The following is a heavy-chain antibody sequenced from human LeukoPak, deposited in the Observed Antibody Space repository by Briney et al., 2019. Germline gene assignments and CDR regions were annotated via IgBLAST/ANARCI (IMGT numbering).Heavy chain of an antibody. D-gene: IGHD2-15*01. CDR3: AKARTARWQDYYYMDV. Sequence: PGGSLRLSCAASGFTFSSYAMSWVRQAPGKGLEWVSAISGSGGSTYYADSVKGRFTISRDNSKNTLYLQMSSLRAEDTAVYYCAKARTARWQDYYYMDVWGKGTTVTVSS. V-gene: IGHV3-23*01. CDR2: ISGSGGST. J-gene: IGHJ6*03. CDR1: GFTFSSYA.